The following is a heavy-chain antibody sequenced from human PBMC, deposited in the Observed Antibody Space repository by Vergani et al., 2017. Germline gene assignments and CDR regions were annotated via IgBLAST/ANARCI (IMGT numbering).Heavy chain of an antibody. CDR2: ISSSSSYI. Sequence: EVQLVESGGGLVKPGGSLRLSCAASGFTFSSYSMNWVRQAPGKGLEWVSSISSSSSYIYYADSVKGRFTISRDNAKNSLYLQMNSLRAEDTALYYCARDGECSGGSCYSTYYGMDVWGQGTTVTVSS. CDR3: ARDGECSGGSCYSTYYGMDV. D-gene: IGHD2-15*01. J-gene: IGHJ6*02. CDR1: GFTFSSYS. V-gene: IGHV3-21*01.